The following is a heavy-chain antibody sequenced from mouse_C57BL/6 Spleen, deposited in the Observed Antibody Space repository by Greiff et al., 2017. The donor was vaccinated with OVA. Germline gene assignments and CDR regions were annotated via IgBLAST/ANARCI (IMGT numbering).Heavy chain of an antibody. CDR3: ARGHDGSSRYYAMDY. CDR1: GYTFTSYW. V-gene: IGHV1-72*01. J-gene: IGHJ4*01. CDR2: IDPNSGGT. D-gene: IGHD1-1*01. Sequence: VQLQQPGAELVKPGASVKLSCKASGYTFTSYWMHWVKQRPGRGLEWIGRIDPNSGGTKYNEKFKSKATLTVDKPSSTAYMKLSSLTSEDSAVYYCARGHDGSSRYYAMDYWGQGTSVTVSS.